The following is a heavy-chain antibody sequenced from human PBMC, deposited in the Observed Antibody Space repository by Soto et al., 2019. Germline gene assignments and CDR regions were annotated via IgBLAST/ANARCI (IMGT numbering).Heavy chain of an antibody. V-gene: IGHV4-4*07. J-gene: IGHJ6*02. Sequence: SETLSLTCTVSGVSINSYYWSWIRQPAGKGLEWIGRLYNSGSAIYNPALKSRVTMSVDTSKNQFSLKLSSVTAADTAVYYCARGVRVVGATINYYYGMDVWGHGTTVTVSS. CDR2: LYNSGSA. CDR3: ARGVRVVGATINYYYGMDV. D-gene: IGHD1-26*01. CDR1: GVSINSYY.